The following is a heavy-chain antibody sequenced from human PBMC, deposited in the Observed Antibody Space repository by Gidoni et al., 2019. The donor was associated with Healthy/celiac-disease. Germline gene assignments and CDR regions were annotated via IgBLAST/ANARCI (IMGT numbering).Heavy chain of an antibody. V-gene: IGHV3-23*01. D-gene: IGHD3-3*01. CDR3: AKGNALRFLEWYKAWFDC. J-gene: IGHJ4*02. CDR1: GFTFSNYA. Sequence: EVQLLESGGGLVQPGGSLRLSCTASGFTFSNYAMRWVRQAPGKGLEWVSVISGGGGSTSYADSVKGRFTISRDNSKNTLYLQMNSLRAEDTAVYYCAKGNALRFLEWYKAWFDCWGQGTLVTVSS. CDR2: ISGGGGST.